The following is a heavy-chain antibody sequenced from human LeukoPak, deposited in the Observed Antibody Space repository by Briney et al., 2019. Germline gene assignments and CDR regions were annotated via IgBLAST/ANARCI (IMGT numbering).Heavy chain of an antibody. Sequence: SETLSLTCAVSGDSISSNNWWSWVRQPPGKGLEWIGEIYHSGSTNYNPSLKSRVTISVDTSKNQFSLKLSSVTAADTAVYYCARWFRLLYSGSYNWFDPWGQGTLVTVSS. V-gene: IGHV4-4*02. CDR3: ARWFRLLYSGSYNWFDP. D-gene: IGHD1-26*01. CDR2: IYHSGST. J-gene: IGHJ5*02. CDR1: GDSISSNNW.